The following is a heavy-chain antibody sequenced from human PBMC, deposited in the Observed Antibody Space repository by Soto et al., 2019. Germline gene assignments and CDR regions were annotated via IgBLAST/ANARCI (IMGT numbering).Heavy chain of an antibody. CDR2: VYYSGST. J-gene: IGHJ4*02. Sequence: SETLSLTCTVSGGSISSGGYYWSWIRQHPGKGLEWIGYVYYSGSTNYNPSLKSRVTISVDTSKNQFSLKLSSVTAADTAVYYCVTAVRTRLDNWGPGTLVTVSS. CDR1: GGSISSGGYY. D-gene: IGHD3-10*01. V-gene: IGHV4-61*08. CDR3: VTAVRTRLDN.